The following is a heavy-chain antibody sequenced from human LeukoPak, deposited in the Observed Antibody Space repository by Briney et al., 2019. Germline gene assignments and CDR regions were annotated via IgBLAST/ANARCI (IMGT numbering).Heavy chain of an antibody. V-gene: IGHV4-31*03. J-gene: IGHJ4*02. CDR2: IYYSGST. CDR3: ARVQWLRVNYFDY. CDR1: GGSISSGGYY. D-gene: IGHD5-12*01. Sequence: SETLSLTCTVSGGSISSGGYYWSWIRLHPGKGLEWIGYIYYSGSTYYNPSLKSRVTISVDTSKNQFSLKLSSVTAADTAVYYCARVQWLRVNYFDYWGQGTLVTVSS.